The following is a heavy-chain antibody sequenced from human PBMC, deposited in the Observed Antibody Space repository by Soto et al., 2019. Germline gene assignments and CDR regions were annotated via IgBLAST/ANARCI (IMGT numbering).Heavy chain of an antibody. CDR3: AGITMIVVPSYYYGMDV. CDR1: GFTFSSYA. V-gene: IGHV3-23*01. CDR2: ISGSGGST. D-gene: IGHD3-22*01. Sequence: GGSLRLSCAASGFTFSSYAMSWVRQAPGKGLEWVSAISGSGGSTYYADSVKGRFTISRDNSKNTLYLQMNSLRAEDTAVYYCAGITMIVVPSYYYGMDVWGQGTTVTVSS. J-gene: IGHJ6*02.